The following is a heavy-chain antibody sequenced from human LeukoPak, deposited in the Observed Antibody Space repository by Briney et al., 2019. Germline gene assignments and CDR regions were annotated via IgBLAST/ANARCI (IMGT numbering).Heavy chain of an antibody. CDR1: GYTFTDYY. CDR3: ARANFLYCSSSTCLLDY. V-gene: IGHV1-2*02. J-gene: IGHJ4*02. CDR2: INPNDGDT. D-gene: IGHD2-2*01. Sequence: VASVKVSCKASGYTFTDYYMHWVRQAPGQGFEWMGWINPNDGDTNYAQKFQGRVTMTRDTSISTAHMEVSRLRSDDTAVYYCARANFLYCSSSTCLLDYWGQGTLVTVSS.